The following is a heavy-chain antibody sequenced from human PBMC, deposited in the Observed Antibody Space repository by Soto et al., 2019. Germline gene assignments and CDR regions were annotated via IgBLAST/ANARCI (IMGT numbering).Heavy chain of an antibody. V-gene: IGHV3-33*01. D-gene: IGHD2-15*01. CDR3: ARDGRNCSGGSCYSDAFDI. Sequence: QVQLVESGGGVVQPGRSLRLSCAASGFTFSSYGMHWVRKAPGKGLEWVAVIWYDGSNKYYADSVKGRFTISRDNSKNTLYLQMNSLRAEDTAVYYCARDGRNCSGGSCYSDAFDIWGQGTMVTVSS. J-gene: IGHJ3*02. CDR1: GFTFSSYG. CDR2: IWYDGSNK.